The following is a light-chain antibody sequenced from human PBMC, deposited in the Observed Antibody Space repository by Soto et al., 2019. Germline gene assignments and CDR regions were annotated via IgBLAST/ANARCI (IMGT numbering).Light chain of an antibody. Sequence: EIVLTQSPGTLSLSPGERATLSCRASHSVSSSYLAWYQQKPGQAPRLLIYGASSRATGIPDRFSGSGSGTDFTLTSSRLEPEYFAVYYCQQYGSSPLFTFGPGNKVDIK. CDR1: HSVSSSY. CDR2: GAS. CDR3: QQYGSSPLFT. V-gene: IGKV3-20*01. J-gene: IGKJ3*01.